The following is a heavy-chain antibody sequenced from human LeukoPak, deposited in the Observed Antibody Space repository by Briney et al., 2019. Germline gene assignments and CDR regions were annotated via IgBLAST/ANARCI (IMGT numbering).Heavy chain of an antibody. V-gene: IGHV4-59*01. J-gene: IGHJ5*02. Sequence: SETLSLTCTVSGGSISSYYWSWIRQPPGKGLEWIGYIYYSGSTNYNPSLKSRVTISVDTSKNQFSLKLSSVTAADTAVYYCARDGLWGSGSYAWGQGTLVTVSS. CDR3: ARDGLWGSGSYA. CDR1: GGSISSYY. CDR2: IYYSGST. D-gene: IGHD3-16*01.